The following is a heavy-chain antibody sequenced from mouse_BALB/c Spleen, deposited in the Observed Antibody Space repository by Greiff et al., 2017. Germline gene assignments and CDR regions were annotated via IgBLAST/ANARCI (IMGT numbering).Heavy chain of an antibody. CDR2: ISCYNGAT. J-gene: IGHJ2*01. D-gene: IGHD1-1*01. V-gene: IGHV1S34*01. Sequence: LVKTGASVKISCKASGYSFTGYYMYWVKQSHGKSLEWIGYISCYNGATSYNQKFKGKATFTVDTSSSTAYMQFNSLTSEDSAVYYCARYTTVGYFDYWGQGTTLTVSS. CDR3: ARYTTVGYFDY. CDR1: GYSFTGYY.